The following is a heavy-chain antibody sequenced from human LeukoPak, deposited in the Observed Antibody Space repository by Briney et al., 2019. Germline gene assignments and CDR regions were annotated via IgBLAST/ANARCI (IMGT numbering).Heavy chain of an antibody. V-gene: IGHV4-31*03. CDR1: GGSISSGGYY. CDR2: IYYSGST. CDR3: AREPSSGSYPADAFDI. J-gene: IGHJ3*02. Sequence: PSQTLSLTCTVSGGSISSGGYYWSWIRQHPWKGLEWIVYIYYSGSTYYNPSLKSRVTISVDTSKNQFSLKLSSVTAADTAVYYCAREPSSGSYPADAFDIRGQGTMVTVSS. D-gene: IGHD1-26*01.